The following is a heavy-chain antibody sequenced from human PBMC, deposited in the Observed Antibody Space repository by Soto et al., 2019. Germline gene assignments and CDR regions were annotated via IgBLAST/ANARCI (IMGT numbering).Heavy chain of an antibody. V-gene: IGHV3-30*18. CDR3: ANRGGVVGGSEHPFFEY. CDR2: ISFDGKNR. D-gene: IGHD2-15*01. J-gene: IGHJ4*02. Sequence: QVQLVESGGGVVQPGKSLRLSCAASGFIFSNYGMHWVRQAPGKGLEWVALISFDGKNRNYADSVKGRFTIYRDNPKNTLYLEMNSLRHEDTAFYYCANRGGVVGGSEHPFFEYWGQGTLVTVSS. CDR1: GFIFSNYG.